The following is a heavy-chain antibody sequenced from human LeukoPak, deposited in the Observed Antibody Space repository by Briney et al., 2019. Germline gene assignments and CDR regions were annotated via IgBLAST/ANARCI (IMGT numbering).Heavy chain of an antibody. CDR3: ARDVAEYQLLYGDAFDI. D-gene: IGHD2-2*02. CDR1: GYTFTGYY. J-gene: IGHJ3*02. V-gene: IGHV1-2*02. Sequence: ASVRVSCKASGYTFTGYYMHWVRQAPGQGLEWMGWINPNSGGTNYAQKFQGRVTMTRDTSISTAYMELSRLRSDDTAVYYCARDVAEYQLLYGDAFDIWGQGTMVTVSS. CDR2: INPNSGGT.